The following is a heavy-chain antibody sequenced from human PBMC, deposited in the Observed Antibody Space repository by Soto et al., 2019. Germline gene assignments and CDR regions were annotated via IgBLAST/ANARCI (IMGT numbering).Heavy chain of an antibody. J-gene: IGHJ6*02. D-gene: IGHD2-2*01. CDR1: GFTFSNFE. V-gene: IGHV3-48*03. CDR3: ARAECSTPNCSTAYYSYGLDV. CDR2: INTAGSTK. Sequence: LRLSCAASGFTFSNFEMRWVRQAPGKGLEWVSYINTAGSTKYYAESVKGRFTISRDNARNSLFLQMNSLRAEDTAVYYCARAECSTPNCSTAYYSYGLDVWGQGTTVTVSS.